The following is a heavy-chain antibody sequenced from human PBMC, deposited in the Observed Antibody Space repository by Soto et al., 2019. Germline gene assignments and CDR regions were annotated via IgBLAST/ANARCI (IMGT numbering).Heavy chain of an antibody. Sequence: ASETLSLTCAVYCGSFSGYYWSWIRQPPGKGLEWIGSIYYSGSTYYNPSLKSRVTISVDTSKNQFSLKLSSVTAADTAVYYCARHLKRLAARIGYFDYWGQGTLVTVSS. CDR2: IYYSGST. CDR3: ARHLKRLAARIGYFDY. CDR1: CGSFSGYY. J-gene: IGHJ4*02. D-gene: IGHD6-6*01. V-gene: IGHV4-34*01.